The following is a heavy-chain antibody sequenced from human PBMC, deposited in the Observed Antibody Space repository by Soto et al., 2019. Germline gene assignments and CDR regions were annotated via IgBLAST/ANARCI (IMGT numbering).Heavy chain of an antibody. V-gene: IGHV3-48*02. CDR3: DREGWDLDYFDY. CDR1: GFTFSSYS. J-gene: IGHJ4*02. CDR2: ISSSSSTI. D-gene: IGHD1-26*01. Sequence: GGSLRLSCTASGFTFSSYSMNWVRQAPGKGLEWVSYISSSSSTIYYADSVKGRFTISRDNAKNSLYLQMNSLRDEDTAVYYCDREGWDLDYFDYWGQGTLLTVSS.